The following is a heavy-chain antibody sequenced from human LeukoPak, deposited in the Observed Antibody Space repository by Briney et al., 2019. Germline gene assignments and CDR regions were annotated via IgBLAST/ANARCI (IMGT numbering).Heavy chain of an antibody. CDR3: AKATGYSSGWYEGDAFDI. CDR1: GFTFSSYG. J-gene: IGHJ3*02. V-gene: IGHV3-30*02. D-gene: IGHD6-19*01. CDR2: IRYDGSNK. Sequence: GGSLRLSCAASGFTFSSYGMHWVRQAPGKGLEWVAFIRYDGSNKYYADSVKGRFTISRDNSKNTLYLQMNSLRAEDTAVYYCAKATGYSSGWYEGDAFDIWGQGTMVTVSS.